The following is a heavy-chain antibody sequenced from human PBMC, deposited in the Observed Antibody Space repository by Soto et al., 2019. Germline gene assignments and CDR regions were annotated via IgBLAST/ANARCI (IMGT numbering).Heavy chain of an antibody. V-gene: IGHV3-9*01. CDR2: ISWNSGSI. J-gene: IGHJ4*02. CDR3: ARGGNLAVAGLYYFDY. CDR1: GFTFDDYA. Sequence: GGSLRLSCAASGFTFDDYAMHWVRQAPGKGLEWVSGISWNSGSIGYADSVKGRFTISRDNAKNSLYLQMNSLRAEDTALYYCARGGNLAVAGLYYFDYWGQGTLVTVSS. D-gene: IGHD6-19*01.